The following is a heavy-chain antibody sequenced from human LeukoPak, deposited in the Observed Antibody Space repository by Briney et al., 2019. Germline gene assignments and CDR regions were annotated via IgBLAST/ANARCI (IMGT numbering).Heavy chain of an antibody. D-gene: IGHD3-10*01. CDR1: GGPISSSSYY. Sequence: SETLFLTCSVSGGPISSSSYYSGWIRQPPGKGLERTGRWYYKGRTYYQGHRHSRLTILVDTSKNQFSLKLSSVTAADTAVYYCARVRAVRRVIITPSYYMDVWGKGTTVTVSS. V-gene: IGHV4-39*07. J-gene: IGHJ6*03. CDR2: WYYKGRT. CDR3: ARVRAVRRVIITPSYYMDV.